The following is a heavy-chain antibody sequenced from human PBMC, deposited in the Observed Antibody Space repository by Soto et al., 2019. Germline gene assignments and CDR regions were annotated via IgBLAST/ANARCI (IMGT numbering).Heavy chain of an antibody. CDR1: GFTFNSYA. V-gene: IGHV3-23*01. CDR3: ANSKDTTYSAFDI. D-gene: IGHD4-17*01. J-gene: IGHJ3*02. Sequence: GGSLRLSCAASGFTFNSYAMSWVRQAPGKGLEWVSAISSSGGSTYYADSVKGRFTISRDNSKNTLYLQMNSLRAEDTAVYYCANSKDTTYSAFDIWGQGTMVTVSS. CDR2: ISSSGGST.